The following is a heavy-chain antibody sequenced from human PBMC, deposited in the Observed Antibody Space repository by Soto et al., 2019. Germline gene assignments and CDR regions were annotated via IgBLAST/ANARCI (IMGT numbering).Heavy chain of an antibody. V-gene: IGHV4-30-2*01. J-gene: IGHJ5*02. D-gene: IGHD2-2*01. CDR3: ARVPDR. Sequence: SETLSLTCAVSGGSISSGGYSWSWIRQPPGKGLEWIGYIYHSGSTYYNPSLKSRVTISVDRSKNRFSLKLSSVTAADTAVYYCARVPDRWGQGTLVTVS. CDR1: GGSISSGGYS. CDR2: IYHSGST.